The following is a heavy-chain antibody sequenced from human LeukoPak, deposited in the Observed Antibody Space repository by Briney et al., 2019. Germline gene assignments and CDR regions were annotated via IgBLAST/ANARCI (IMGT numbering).Heavy chain of an antibody. J-gene: IGHJ4*02. D-gene: IGHD3-22*01. Sequence: SETLSLTCAVYGGSFSGYYWSWIRQPPGKGLGWIGEINHSGSTNYNPSLKSRVTISVDTSKNQFSLKLSSVTAADTAVYYCARGARRRITMIVVVIGHFDYWGQGTLVTVSS. CDR3: ARGARRRITMIVVVIGHFDY. CDR2: INHSGST. V-gene: IGHV4-34*01. CDR1: GGSFSGYY.